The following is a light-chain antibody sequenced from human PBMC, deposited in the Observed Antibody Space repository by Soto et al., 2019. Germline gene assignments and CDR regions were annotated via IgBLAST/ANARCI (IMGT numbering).Light chain of an antibody. CDR2: GAS. J-gene: IGKJ5*01. V-gene: IGKV3-11*01. Sequence: EVVLTQSPGTLSLSPGERATLSCRASQSVGSNVAWYQQKPGQAPRLLIYGASSRATGIPARVSGSGSGADFTLTISSLEPEDFAVYYCQQRNIWPPVTFGQGTRLEIK. CDR3: QQRNIWPPVT. CDR1: QSVGSN.